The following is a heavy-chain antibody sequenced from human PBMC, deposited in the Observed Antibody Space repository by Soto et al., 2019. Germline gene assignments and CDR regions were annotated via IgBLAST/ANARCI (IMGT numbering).Heavy chain of an antibody. CDR2: INHSGST. CDR3: AVTVTTSGFDY. V-gene: IGHV4-34*01. D-gene: IGHD4-17*01. Sequence: SETLSLTCAVYGGSFSGYYWSWIRQPPGKGLEWIGEINHSGSTNYNPSLKSRVTISVDTCKNQFALNLSSVTAADTPVYYCAVTVTTSGFDYWGQGTLVTVYS. CDR1: GGSFSGYY. J-gene: IGHJ4*02.